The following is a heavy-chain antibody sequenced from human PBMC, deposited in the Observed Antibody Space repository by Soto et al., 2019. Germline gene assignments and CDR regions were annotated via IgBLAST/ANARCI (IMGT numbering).Heavy chain of an antibody. J-gene: IGHJ6*02. V-gene: IGHV1-18*01. CDR2: VSPYSNIT. D-gene: IGHD3-10*01. Sequence: QMQLVQSGAEVKKPGASVTVSCKASDYIFTTYGISWVRQAPGQGLEWMGWVSPYSNITNYAQKLQGRVTMTTETYTSTVSMELRRLRSDDTAMYYCARNGERDLGLNYYFYYGMDVWGQGTSVTVSS. CDR3: ARNGERDLGLNYYFYYGMDV. CDR1: DYIFTTYG.